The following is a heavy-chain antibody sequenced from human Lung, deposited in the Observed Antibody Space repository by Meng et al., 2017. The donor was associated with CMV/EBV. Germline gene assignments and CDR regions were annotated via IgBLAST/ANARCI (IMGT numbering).Heavy chain of an antibody. CDR1: GFTFSSYA. J-gene: IGHJ4*02. D-gene: IGHD2-2*01. V-gene: IGHV3-23*03. CDR2: FYRGDFGT. CDR3: VKDDTSGWGDY. Sequence: SXAASGFTFSSYAMSWVRQAPGKGLEWVSVFYRGDFGTNYVDSVKGRFTISKDYSSSTLYLQMNSLRVEDTAVYYCVKDDTSGWGDYWGQGTLVTVSS.